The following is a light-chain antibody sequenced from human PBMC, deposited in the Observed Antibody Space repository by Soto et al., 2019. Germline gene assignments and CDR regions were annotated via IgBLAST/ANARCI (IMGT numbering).Light chain of an antibody. J-gene: IGLJ1*01. Sequence: QSVLTQPASVSGSPGQSITISCTGTSSDVGGYNYVSWYQQHPGKAPKLMIYDVSNRPSGVSNRFSGSKSGNTASLTISGLQAEDEGDYYCSSYTSSSTLGGVFGTGTKVTVL. CDR2: DVS. V-gene: IGLV2-14*01. CDR1: SSDVGGYNY. CDR3: SSYTSSSTLGGV.